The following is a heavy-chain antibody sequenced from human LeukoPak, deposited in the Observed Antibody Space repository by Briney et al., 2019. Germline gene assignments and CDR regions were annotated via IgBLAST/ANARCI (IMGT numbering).Heavy chain of an antibody. CDR2: LNHSERT. Sequence: SETLSLTCAVYGGSFSGYYWSGIRQPPGKGLEWIVKLNHSERTNYNPSLKSRVTITVDTSKNHFSLKLSSVPAAGTAVYFCASIVPARPGKTDYYMDVWGKGTTVTVSS. CDR1: GGSFSGYY. V-gene: IGHV4-34*01. D-gene: IGHD2-2*01. CDR3: ASIVPARPGKTDYYMDV. J-gene: IGHJ6*03.